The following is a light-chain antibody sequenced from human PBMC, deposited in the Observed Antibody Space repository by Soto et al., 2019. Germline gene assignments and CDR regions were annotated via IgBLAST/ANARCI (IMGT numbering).Light chain of an antibody. V-gene: IGKV1-12*01. CDR3: QQGNSFPRT. Sequence: IQLTQSPSSMSASVGDRVTITCRASRVISTWLAWYQQKPGKAPKLLIYAASGLHSGVPSRFSGSGSGKDLTLTISSLEPEDFGTSYYQQGNSFPRTFGGGTKVDIK. CDR1: RVISTW. CDR2: AAS. J-gene: IGKJ4*01.